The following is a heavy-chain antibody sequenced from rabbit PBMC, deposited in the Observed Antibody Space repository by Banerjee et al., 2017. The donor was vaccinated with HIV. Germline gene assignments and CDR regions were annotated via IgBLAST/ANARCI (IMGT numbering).Heavy chain of an antibody. Sequence: QQQLEESGGGLVKPEGSLTLSCTASGFSFSNKYVMCWVRQAPGKGLEWIGCINSSSRNVVYASWATGRFTISKTSSTTVTLQMTSLTAADTATYFCARDTYDGSGHWYNRLDLWGQGTLVTVS. V-gene: IGHV1S45*01. CDR3: ARDTYDGSGHWYNRLDL. CDR2: INSSSRNV. D-gene: IGHD8-1*01. J-gene: IGHJ3*01. CDR1: GFSFSNKYV.